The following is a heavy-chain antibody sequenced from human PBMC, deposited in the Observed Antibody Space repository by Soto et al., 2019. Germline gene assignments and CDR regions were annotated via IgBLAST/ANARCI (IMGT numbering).Heavy chain of an antibody. CDR1: GFTFSKYG. V-gene: IGHV3-33*01. D-gene: IGHD4-17*01. CDR3: ARDDDYDANALDY. CDR2: IWNDGSRY. Sequence: QVQLVESGGGVVQPGRSLRLSCAASGFTFSKYGMHWVRQAPGKGLEWVAIIWNDGSRYYYVDSVKGRFTISRDNSRNMLYLEMNSLRAEDTAVYYCARDDDYDANALDYWGQGTLVTVSS. J-gene: IGHJ4*02.